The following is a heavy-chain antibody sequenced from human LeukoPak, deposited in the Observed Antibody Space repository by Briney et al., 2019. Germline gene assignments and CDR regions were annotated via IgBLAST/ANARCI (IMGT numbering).Heavy chain of an antibody. D-gene: IGHD2-15*01. J-gene: IGHJ5*02. CDR1: GFTFSSYG. CDR3: ASETNCSGGSCYQT. CDR2: IWYDGSNK. V-gene: IGHV3-33*01. Sequence: RRSLRLSCAASGFTFSSYGMHWVRQAPGKGLEWVAVIWYDGSNKYYADSVKGRFTISRDNSKNTLYLQMNSLRAEDTAVYYCASETNCSGGSCYQTWGQGTLVTVSS.